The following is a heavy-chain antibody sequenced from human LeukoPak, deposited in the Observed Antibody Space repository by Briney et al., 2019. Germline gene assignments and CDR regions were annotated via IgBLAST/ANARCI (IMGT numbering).Heavy chain of an antibody. J-gene: IGHJ6*03. Sequence: SETLSLTCTVSGGSISSYYWSWIRQPPGKGLEWIGYIYASGSTNYNPSLKSRVTISVDTSKDQFSLKLSSVTAADTAVYYCARLPHYYMDVWGKGTTVTVSS. CDR2: IYASGST. CDR1: GGSISSYY. V-gene: IGHV4-4*09. CDR3: ARLPHYYMDV.